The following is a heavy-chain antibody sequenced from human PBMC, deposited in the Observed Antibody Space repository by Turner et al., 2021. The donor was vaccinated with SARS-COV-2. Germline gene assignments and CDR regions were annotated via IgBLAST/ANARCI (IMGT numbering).Heavy chain of an antibody. CDR1: GFTFSRNS. CDR2: ISISSSYI. Sequence: EVQLVESGGGVVTSGGYPRLSCAAYGFTFSRNSMNWVSQAPGKGVEGHSSISISSSYIYFADSVKGRFTISRDNAKNSLYLQMNSLRAEDTAVYYCARARWHYYDSSGYYPDAFDIWGQGTMVTVSS. V-gene: IGHV3-21*01. D-gene: IGHD3-22*01. CDR3: ARARWHYYDSSGYYPDAFDI. J-gene: IGHJ3*02.